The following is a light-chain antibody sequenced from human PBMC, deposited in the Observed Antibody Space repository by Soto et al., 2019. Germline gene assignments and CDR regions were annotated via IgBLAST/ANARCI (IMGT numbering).Light chain of an antibody. J-gene: IGLJ1*01. Sequence: ELTQPPSGSVAPGQTARITCGGNNIGSESVHWYQQRPGQAPVLAVYDDSDRPSGIPERFSGSNSANTATLTISRVEAGDEADYYCQVWYSSTDLYVFGSGTKVTVL. CDR1: NIGSES. V-gene: IGLV3-21*02. CDR2: DDS. CDR3: QVWYSSTDLYV.